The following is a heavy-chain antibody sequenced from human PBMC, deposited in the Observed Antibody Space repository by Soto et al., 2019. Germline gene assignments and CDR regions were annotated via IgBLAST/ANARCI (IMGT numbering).Heavy chain of an antibody. CDR2: IYSGGST. Sequence: EVQLVESGGGLVQPGGSLRLSCAASGFTVSSNYMSWVRQAPGKGLEWVSVIYSGGSTYYADSVKGRFTISRDNSKNTLYLQMNSLIAEDTAVYYCARERWLNYYYGMDVWGQGTTVTVSS. CDR1: GFTVSSNY. J-gene: IGHJ6*02. D-gene: IGHD3-22*01. V-gene: IGHV3-66*01. CDR3: ARERWLNYYYGMDV.